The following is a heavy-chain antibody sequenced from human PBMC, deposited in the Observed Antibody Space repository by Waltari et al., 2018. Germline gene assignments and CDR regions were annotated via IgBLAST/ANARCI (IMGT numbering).Heavy chain of an antibody. CDR3: ASTTKQWLDLDY. CDR1: GYSISSGYY. V-gene: IGHV4-38-2*01. J-gene: IGHJ4*02. Sequence: QVQLQESGPGLVKPSETLSLTCAVSGYSISSGYYWGWIRQPPGKGLEWIGSIYHSGRTYYNPSLKSRVTISVDTSKNQFSLKLSSVTAADTAVYYCASTTKQWLDLDYWGQGTLVTVSS. CDR2: IYHSGRT. D-gene: IGHD6-19*01.